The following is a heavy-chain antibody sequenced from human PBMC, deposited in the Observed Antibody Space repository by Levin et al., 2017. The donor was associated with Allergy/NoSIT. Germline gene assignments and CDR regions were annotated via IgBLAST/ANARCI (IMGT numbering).Heavy chain of an antibody. CDR1: GFSLSTNGVG. Sequence: SGPTLVKPTQTLTLTCTFSGFSLSTNGVGVGWIRQPPGKALEWLALLYWDDDDRYSPSLRTRLTINEDTSKNQVVLTMTNMDPVDTATYLCAHSRRYGRGRYYFDYWGQGALVTVSS. J-gene: IGHJ4*02. CDR3: AHSRRYGRGRYYFDY. CDR2: LYWDDDD. D-gene: IGHD6-19*01. V-gene: IGHV2-5*02.